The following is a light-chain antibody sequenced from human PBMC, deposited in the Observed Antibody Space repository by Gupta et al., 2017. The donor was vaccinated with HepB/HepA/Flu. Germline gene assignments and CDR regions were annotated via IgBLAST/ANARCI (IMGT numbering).Light chain of an antibody. V-gene: IGKV1-27*01. Sequence: DIQMTQSPSSLSASVGDRVTITCRASQGTNNYLAWYQQKPGKVPKLLIYAASTLQSGVPSRFSGSGSGTDFTLTISSLQPEDGATYYCQKYNSVPRTFGQGTKVEIK. J-gene: IGKJ1*01. CDR3: QKYNSVPRT. CDR2: AAS. CDR1: QGTNNY.